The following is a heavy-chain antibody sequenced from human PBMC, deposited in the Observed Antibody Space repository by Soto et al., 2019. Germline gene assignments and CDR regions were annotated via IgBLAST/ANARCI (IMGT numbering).Heavy chain of an antibody. D-gene: IGHD2-15*01. Sequence: QVQLVQSGAEVKKPGSSVKVSCKASGGSFSTYGINWVRLAPGQGLEWMGGIIPKFGTTNYAQNLQGRFTITAEESTNTAYVDLNYQVSVDTAVYFCARVLDPFYGGSTPALDYWGQGTQVTVCS. CDR3: ARVLDPFYGGSTPALDY. CDR1: GGSFSTYG. CDR2: IIPKFGTT. J-gene: IGHJ4*02. V-gene: IGHV1-69*13.